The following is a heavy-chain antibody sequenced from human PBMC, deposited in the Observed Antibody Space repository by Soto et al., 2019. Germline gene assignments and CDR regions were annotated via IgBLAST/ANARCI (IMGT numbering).Heavy chain of an antibody. CDR1: GFTFSSYG. CDR2: IWYDGSNK. D-gene: IGHD4-4*01. Sequence: GGSLRLSCAASGFTFSSYGMHWVRQAPGKGLEWVAVIWYDGSNKYYADSVKGRFTISRDNSKNTLYLQMNSLRAEDTAVYYCAREVHSKGVRFDPWGQGTLVTVSS. CDR3: AREVHSKGVRFDP. V-gene: IGHV3-33*01. J-gene: IGHJ5*02.